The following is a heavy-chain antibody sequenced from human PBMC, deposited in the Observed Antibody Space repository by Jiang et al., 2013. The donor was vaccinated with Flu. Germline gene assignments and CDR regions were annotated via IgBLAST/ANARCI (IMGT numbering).Heavy chain of an antibody. V-gene: IGHV3-11*01. CDR2: ISSSGSTI. Sequence: GFTFSDYYMSWIRQAPGKGLEWVSYISSSGSTIYYADSVKGRFTISRDNAKNSLYLQMNSLRAEDTAVYYCAREVVVPAAPPSNYYYYMDVWGKGTTVTVSS. J-gene: IGHJ6*03. D-gene: IGHD2-2*01. CDR3: AREVVVPAAPPSNYYYYMDV. CDR1: GFTFSDYY.